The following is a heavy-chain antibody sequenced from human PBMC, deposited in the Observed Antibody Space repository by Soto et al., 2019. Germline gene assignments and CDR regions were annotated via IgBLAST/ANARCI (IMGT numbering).Heavy chain of an antibody. D-gene: IGHD3-3*01. CDR2: IYPGDSDT. J-gene: IGHJ6*02. Sequence: PGASLKISCKGSGYSFTSYWIGWVRQMPGKGLEWMGLIYPGDSDTRYSPSFQGQVTISADKSISTAYLQWSSLKASDTAMYYCARQRGYYDFWSGYSGPSGMDVWGQGTTVTVSS. CDR3: ARQRGYYDFWSGYSGPSGMDV. CDR1: GYSFTSYW. V-gene: IGHV5-51*01.